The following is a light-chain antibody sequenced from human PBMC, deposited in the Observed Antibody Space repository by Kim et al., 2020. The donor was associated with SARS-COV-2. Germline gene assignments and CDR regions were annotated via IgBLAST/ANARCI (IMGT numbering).Light chain of an antibody. J-gene: IGLJ2*01. Sequence: NFMLTQPHSVSESPGLTLTISCTRSSGSIDDNYVQWYQQRPGGVPTAVIYEDDQRPSGVSDRFSGSIDNSSNSASLTISGLRTEDEADYYCQSYNRDNVLFGGGTQLTVL. CDR1: SGSIDDNY. V-gene: IGLV6-57*04. CDR3: QSYNRDNVL. CDR2: EDD.